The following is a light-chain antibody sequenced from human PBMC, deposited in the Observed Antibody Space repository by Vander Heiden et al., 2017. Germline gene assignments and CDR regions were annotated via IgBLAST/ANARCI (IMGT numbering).Light chain of an antibody. CDR2: KAS. CDR1: LSITRY. CDR3: QQYKSYPWT. Sequence: DIQMTQTPSTLSASVGDTVTITCRASLSITRYLAWFQQKPGKAPKLLMFKASDLENGVPSRFRGSGFGTEFALTITGLQPDDFATYYCQQYKSYPWTFGQGTKVEVK. V-gene: IGKV1-5*03. J-gene: IGKJ1*01.